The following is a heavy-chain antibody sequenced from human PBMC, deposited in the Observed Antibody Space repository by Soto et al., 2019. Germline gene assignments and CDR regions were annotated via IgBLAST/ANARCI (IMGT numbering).Heavy chain of an antibody. D-gene: IGHD4-17*01. V-gene: IGHV4-31*03. CDR2: IYYSGST. CDR3: ARDTGDAFDV. CDR1: GGSISSGGYY. Sequence: SETLSLTCTVSGGSISSGGYYWSWIRQHPGKGLEWIGYIYYSGSTYYNPSLKSRVTISVDTSKNQFSLKLSSVTAADTAVYYCARDTGDAFDVWGQGTMVTVSS. J-gene: IGHJ3*01.